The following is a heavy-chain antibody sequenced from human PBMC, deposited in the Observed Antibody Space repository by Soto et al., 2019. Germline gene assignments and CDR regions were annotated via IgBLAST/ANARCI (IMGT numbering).Heavy chain of an antibody. J-gene: IGHJ6*02. Sequence: ASVKVSCKASGYTFTSYGISWVRQAPGRGLEWMGWISAYNGNTNYAQKLQGRVTMTTDTSTSTAYMELRSLRSDDTAVYYCASPAYGSGLYYYYGMDAWGQGTTVTVSS. V-gene: IGHV1-18*01. CDR1: GYTFTSYG. CDR2: ISAYNGNT. CDR3: ASPAYGSGLYYYYGMDA. D-gene: IGHD3-10*01.